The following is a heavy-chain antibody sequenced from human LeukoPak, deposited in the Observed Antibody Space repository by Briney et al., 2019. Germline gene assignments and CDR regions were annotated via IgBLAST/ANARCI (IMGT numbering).Heavy chain of an antibody. Sequence: ASVKVSCKASGYTFTSCGISWVRQAPGQGLEWMGWISAYNGNTNYAQKLQGRVTMTTDTSTSTAYMELRSLRSDDTAVYYCAREPTKYCSGGSCYVAFDIWGQGTMVTVSS. D-gene: IGHD2-15*01. CDR2: ISAYNGNT. V-gene: IGHV1-18*01. CDR3: AREPTKYCSGGSCYVAFDI. J-gene: IGHJ3*02. CDR1: GYTFTSCG.